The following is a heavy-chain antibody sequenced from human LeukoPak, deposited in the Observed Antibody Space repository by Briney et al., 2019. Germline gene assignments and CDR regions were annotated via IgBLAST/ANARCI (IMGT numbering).Heavy chain of an antibody. CDR2: ISAYNGNT. V-gene: IGHV1-18*01. Sequence: ASVKASCKASGYTFTSYGISWVRQAPGQGLEWMGWISAYNGNTNYAQKLQGRVTMTTDTSTSTAYMELRSLRSDDTAVYYCARDHPIAVAGTHWFDPWGQGTLVTVSS. J-gene: IGHJ5*02. CDR1: GYTFTSYG. CDR3: ARDHPIAVAGTHWFDP. D-gene: IGHD6-19*01.